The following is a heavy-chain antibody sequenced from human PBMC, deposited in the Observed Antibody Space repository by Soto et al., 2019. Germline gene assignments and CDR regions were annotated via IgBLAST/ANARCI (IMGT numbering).Heavy chain of an antibody. CDR2: ISYDGSNK. CDR3: ARGQGISAYYFDY. J-gene: IGHJ4*02. CDR1: GFTFSSYA. D-gene: IGHD6-13*01. Sequence: QVQLVESGGGMVQPGRSLRLSCAASGFTFSSYAMHWVRQAPGKGLEWVAVISYDGSNKYYADSVKGRFTISRDNSKNTLYPQMNSLRAEDTAVYYCARGQGISAYYFDYWGQGTLVTVSS. V-gene: IGHV3-30-3*01.